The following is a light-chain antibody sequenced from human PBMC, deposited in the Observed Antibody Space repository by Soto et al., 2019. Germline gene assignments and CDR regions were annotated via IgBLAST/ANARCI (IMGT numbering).Light chain of an antibody. CDR1: QSISNY. J-gene: IGKJ3*01. Sequence: DLQMTQSPSSLSASVGDRVTITCRASQSISNYLNWYQQKPGKAPKPLIYAASSLQSGVPSRFSGTRPGTDFTLTTSSLPPQDFATYSCQQSYTTVFTFGPGTNVDIK. V-gene: IGKV1-39*01. CDR3: QQSYTTVFT. CDR2: AAS.